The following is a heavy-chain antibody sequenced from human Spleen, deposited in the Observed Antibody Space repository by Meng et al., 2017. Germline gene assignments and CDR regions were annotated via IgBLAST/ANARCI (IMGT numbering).Heavy chain of an antibody. V-gene: IGHV1-2*06. D-gene: IGHD5-18*01. CDR3: ARIYHVDTAMATFDY. Sequence: VQRVQSGAEVKKPGASVKVSCKASGYTFTGYYMHWVRQAPGQGLEWMGRINPNSGGTNYAQKFQGRVTMTRDTSISTAYMELSRLRSDDTAVYYCARIYHVDTAMATFDYWGQGTLVTVSS. CDR1: GYTFTGYY. J-gene: IGHJ4*02. CDR2: INPNSGGT.